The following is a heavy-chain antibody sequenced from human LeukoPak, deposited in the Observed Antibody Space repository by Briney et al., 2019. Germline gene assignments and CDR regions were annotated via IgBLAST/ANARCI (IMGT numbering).Heavy chain of an antibody. V-gene: IGHV1-18*01. CDR1: GYTFTSYG. Sequence: GASVKVSCKASGYTFTSYGISWVRQAPGQGLEWMGWISAYNGNTNYAQKLQGRVTMTTDTPTSTAYMELRSLRSDGTAVYYCARDSRWLQLIAYYFDYWGQGTLVTVSS. J-gene: IGHJ4*02. D-gene: IGHD5-24*01. CDR2: ISAYNGNT. CDR3: ARDSRWLQLIAYYFDY.